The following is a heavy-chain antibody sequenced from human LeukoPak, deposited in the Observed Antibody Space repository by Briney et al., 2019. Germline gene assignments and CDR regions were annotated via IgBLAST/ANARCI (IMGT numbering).Heavy chain of an antibody. CDR2: IHHSGST. CDR1: GVSFSGYY. D-gene: IGHD3-16*01. V-gene: IGHV4-34*01. J-gene: IGHJ6*02. Sequence: SETLSLTCAVYGVSFSGYYWSWIRQPPGKGLEWIGEIHHSGSTNYNPSLKSRVTISVDTYKNQFSLKLNSVTAADTAVYFCACPCGSYDYYGMEVWAQGPTVSVSS. CDR3: ACPCGSYDYYGMEV.